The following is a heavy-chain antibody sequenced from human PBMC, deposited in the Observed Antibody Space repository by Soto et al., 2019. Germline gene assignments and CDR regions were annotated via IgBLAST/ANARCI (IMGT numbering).Heavy chain of an antibody. J-gene: IGHJ4*02. CDR3: ARGLFRIVVVPARGPVYFDY. D-gene: IGHD2-2*01. CDR1: GGSFSGYY. Sequence: SETLSLTCAVYGGSFSGYYWSWIRQPPGKGLEWIGEINHSGSTNYNPSLKSRVTISVDTSKNQFSLKLSSVTAADTAVYYCARGLFRIVVVPARGPVYFDYRGQGTLVTVSS. V-gene: IGHV4-34*01. CDR2: INHSGST.